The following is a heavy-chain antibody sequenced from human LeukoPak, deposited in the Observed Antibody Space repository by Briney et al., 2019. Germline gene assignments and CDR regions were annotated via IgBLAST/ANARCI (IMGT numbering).Heavy chain of an antibody. J-gene: IGHJ4*02. Sequence: PSETLSLTCTVSGGSISSYYWSWIRQPPGKGLEWIGYIYYSGSPNSNPSLKSRVTISVDTSKNQSSLKLSSVTAADTAVYYCARASAATFDYWGQGTLVTVSS. CDR2: IYYSGSP. D-gene: IGHD2-15*01. CDR1: GGSISSYY. CDR3: ARASAATFDY. V-gene: IGHV4-59*01.